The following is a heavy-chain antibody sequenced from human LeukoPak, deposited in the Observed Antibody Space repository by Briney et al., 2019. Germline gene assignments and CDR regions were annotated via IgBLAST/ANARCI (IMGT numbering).Heavy chain of an antibody. D-gene: IGHD3-16*02. J-gene: IGHJ4*02. CDR2: ISGSGGST. CDR3: AKNYDYVWGSYRHNYFDY. Sequence: PGGSLRLSCAASGFTFSSYAMSWVRQAPGKGLEWVSAISGSGGSTYYADFVKGRFTISRDNSKNTLYLQMNSLRAEDTAVYYCAKNYDYVWGSYRHNYFDYWGQGTLVTVSS. V-gene: IGHV3-23*01. CDR1: GFTFSSYA.